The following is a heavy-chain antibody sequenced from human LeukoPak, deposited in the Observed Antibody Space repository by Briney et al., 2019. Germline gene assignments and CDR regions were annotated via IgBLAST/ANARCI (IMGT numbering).Heavy chain of an antibody. CDR2: TRGSGSTI. Sequence: GGSLRLSCAASGFTFSSYEMNWVRQAPGKGLEWVSFTRGSGSTIYYADSVKGRFTISRDNAKNSLYLQMNSLRAEDTAVYYCARDSQWSLPGAAAAHYYYYYYMDVWGKGTTVTVSS. CDR1: GFTFSSYE. V-gene: IGHV3-48*03. J-gene: IGHJ6*03. D-gene: IGHD6-13*01. CDR3: ARDSQWSLPGAAAAHYYYYYYMDV.